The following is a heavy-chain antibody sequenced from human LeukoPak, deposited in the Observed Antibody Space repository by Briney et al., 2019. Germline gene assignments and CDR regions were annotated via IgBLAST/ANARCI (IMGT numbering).Heavy chain of an antibody. J-gene: IGHJ4*02. Sequence: PSETLSLTCTVSGVPISSYYWSWLPRPPGKGLEWMGYIYYSGSTNYNPSLKSRVTISVDTPKNQFSLKLSSVTAADTAVYYCARESSVVGATTFDYWGQGTLVTVSS. CDR1: GVPISSYY. V-gene: IGHV4-59*01. CDR2: IYYSGST. D-gene: IGHD1-26*01. CDR3: ARESSVVGATTFDY.